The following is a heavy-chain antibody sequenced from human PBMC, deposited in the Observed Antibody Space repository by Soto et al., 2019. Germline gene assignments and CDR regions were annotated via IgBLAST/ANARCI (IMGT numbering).Heavy chain of an antibody. CDR3: AHQLIYSGYDSEGYYFDY. Sequence: QITLKESGPPLVKPTQTLTLTCTFSGFSLSTSGVGVGWIRQPPGKALEWLALIYWDDDNRYSPSLKSRLTITKATSKNQVVLTMTNMDPVDTATYYCAHQLIYSGYDSEGYYFDYWGQGTLVTVSS. D-gene: IGHD5-12*01. V-gene: IGHV2-5*02. CDR2: IYWDDDN. J-gene: IGHJ4*02. CDR1: GFSLSTSGVG.